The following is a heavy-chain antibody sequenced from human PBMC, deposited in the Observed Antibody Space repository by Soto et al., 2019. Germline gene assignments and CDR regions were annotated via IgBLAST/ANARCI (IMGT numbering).Heavy chain of an antibody. CDR3: ARAFGRSHFDY. V-gene: IGHV4-39*01. CDR2: FHYSGST. J-gene: IGHJ4*02. D-gene: IGHD3-16*01. Sequence: QVQVQDSGPGLVRPSETLSLTCTVSGGSISSRASYWGWIRQPPGKGLECIGSFHYSGSTYYTPSLKPRVTLSGDTSTNQLSLRVTSVTAADTAVYYCARAFGRSHFDYWGQGTLVTVSS. CDR1: GGSISSRASY.